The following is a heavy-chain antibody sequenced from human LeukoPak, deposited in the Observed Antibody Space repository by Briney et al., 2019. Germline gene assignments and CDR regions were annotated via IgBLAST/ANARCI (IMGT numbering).Heavy chain of an antibody. J-gene: IGHJ3*02. V-gene: IGHV3-7*01. CDR2: IKQDGSEK. CDR1: GFTFSSYW. CDR3: ARDFPPSEGAFDI. Sequence: GGSLRLSCAASGFTFSSYWMSWVRQAPGKGLEWVANIKQDGSEKYYVDSVKGRFTISRDNDKNSLYLQMNSLRAEDTAVYYCARDFPPSEGAFDIWGQGTMVTVSS. D-gene: IGHD1-26*01.